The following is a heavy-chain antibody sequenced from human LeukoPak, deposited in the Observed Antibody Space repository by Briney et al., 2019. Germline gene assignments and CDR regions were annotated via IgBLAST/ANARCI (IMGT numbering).Heavy chain of an antibody. J-gene: IGHJ4*02. V-gene: IGHV4-59*01. D-gene: IGHD2-15*01. CDR1: GGSISSYY. CDR2: IYYSGST. Sequence: SETLSLTCTVSGGSISSYYWSWIRQPPGKGLEWIGYIYYSGSTNYNPSLKSRVTISVDTSKNQFSLKLSSVTAADTAVYYCAIGDCSGGSCYSGFDYWGQGTLVTVSS. CDR3: AIGDCSGGSCYSGFDY.